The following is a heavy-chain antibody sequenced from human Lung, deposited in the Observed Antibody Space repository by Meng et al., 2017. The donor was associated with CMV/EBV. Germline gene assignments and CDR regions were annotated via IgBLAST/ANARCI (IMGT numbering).Heavy chain of an antibody. CDR1: GYSIGSGYF. D-gene: IGHD4-23*01. J-gene: IGHJ4*02. CDR3: ARMGARGGNSLIDY. V-gene: IGHV4-38-2*02. CDR2: IYHSGST. Sequence: SXTLSLTCSVSGYSIGSGYFWGWIRQPPGKGLEWVGSIYHSGSTYHNPSLKSRVTISADSPRNQFSLKLISVTAADTAAYYCARMGARGGNSLIDYWGQGTLVTVSS.